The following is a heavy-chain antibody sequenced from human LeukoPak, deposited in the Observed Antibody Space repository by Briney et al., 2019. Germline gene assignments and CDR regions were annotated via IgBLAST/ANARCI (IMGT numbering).Heavy chain of an antibody. CDR1: GFTFSASA. CDR3: ARDSSSEGPLDY. CDR2: IRSKANNYAT. J-gene: IGHJ4*02. Sequence: AGGSLRLSCAASGFTFSASAVHWVRQASGKGLEWIGRIRSKANNYATAYTDPLKGRFTVSGDDSKNTAYLQMNSLKTEDSAVYFCARDSSSEGPLDYWGQGTLVTVSS. D-gene: IGHD6-6*01. V-gene: IGHV3-73*01.